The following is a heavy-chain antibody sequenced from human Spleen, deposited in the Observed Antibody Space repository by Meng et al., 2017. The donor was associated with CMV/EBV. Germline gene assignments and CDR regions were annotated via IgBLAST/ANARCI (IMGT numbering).Heavy chain of an antibody. J-gene: IGHJ4*02. CDR1: GYTFTGYY. Sequence: ASVKVSCKASGYTFTGYYMHWVRQAPGQGLEWMGWINPNSGGTNYAQKFQGRVTMTRDRSISTAYMELSSLRSEDTAVYYCARVGAITHFDYWGQGTLVTVSS. CDR3: ARVGAITHFDY. CDR2: INPNSGGT. D-gene: IGHD1-26*01. V-gene: IGHV1-2*02.